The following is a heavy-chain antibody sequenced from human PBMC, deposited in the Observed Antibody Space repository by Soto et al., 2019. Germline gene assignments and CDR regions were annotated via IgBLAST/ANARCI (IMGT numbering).Heavy chain of an antibody. J-gene: IGHJ1*01. CDR1: GDSIVSSRFY. D-gene: IGHD3-9*01. CDR2: VYYTGTT. Sequence: SETLSLPCTVSGDSIVSSRFYWAWVRRPPGKGLEWVGTVYYTGTTYYNPSLKTRLTMSVDTSKNQFYLKLSSMLAADTAFYYCVLSGYTSDRALFDNWGQGTPVTVSS. CDR3: VLSGYTSDRALFDN. V-gene: IGHV4-39*01.